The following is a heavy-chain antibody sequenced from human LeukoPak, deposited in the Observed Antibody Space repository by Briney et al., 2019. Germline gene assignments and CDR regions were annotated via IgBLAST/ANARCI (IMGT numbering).Heavy chain of an antibody. CDR3: ARRARYYDSSGYYLFDY. D-gene: IGHD3-22*01. Sequence: SETLSLTCAVYGGSFSGYYWSWIRQPPGKGLEWIGEINHSGSTNYNPSLKSRVTISVDTSKNQFSLKLSSVTAADTAVYYCARRARYYDSSGYYLFDYWGQGTLVTVSS. V-gene: IGHV4-34*01. CDR1: GGSFSGYY. CDR2: INHSGST. J-gene: IGHJ4*02.